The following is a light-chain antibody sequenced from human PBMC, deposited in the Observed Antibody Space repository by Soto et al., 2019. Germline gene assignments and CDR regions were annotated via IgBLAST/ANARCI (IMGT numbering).Light chain of an antibody. CDR3: SSYAGSYRV. Sequence: QSALTQPPSASGSLGQSVTISCTGTSRDVGGYNYVSGYQQHPGKDPKLIIYEVSKRPSGVPDRFSGSKSGNTASLTVSGLQAEDEGDYYCSSYAGSYRVFGTGTKLTVL. CDR1: SRDVGGYNY. V-gene: IGLV2-8*01. J-gene: IGLJ1*01. CDR2: EVS.